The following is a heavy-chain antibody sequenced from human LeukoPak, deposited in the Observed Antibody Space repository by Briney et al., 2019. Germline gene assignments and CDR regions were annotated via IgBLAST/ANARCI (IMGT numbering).Heavy chain of an antibody. Sequence: GGSLRLSCAASGFSVSSNYMSWVRQAPRKGLEWVSLIYSGGNKFYADSVKGRFTISRDNSKNMLYLQMNSLRAEDTAVYYCALGGDYFDSWGQGTLVTVSS. D-gene: IGHD4-17*01. CDR1: GFSVSSNY. J-gene: IGHJ4*02. CDR3: ALGGDYFDS. CDR2: IYSGGNK. V-gene: IGHV3-53*01.